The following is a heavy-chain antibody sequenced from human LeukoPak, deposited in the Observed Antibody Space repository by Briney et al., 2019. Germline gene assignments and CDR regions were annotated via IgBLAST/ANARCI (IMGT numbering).Heavy chain of an antibody. CDR1: GFTFSRYA. CDR2: INDNGGRT. J-gene: IGHJ4*02. CDR3: VKDVGGSYAFDY. V-gene: IGHV3-64D*09. D-gene: IGHD1-26*01. Sequence: SGGSLRLSCSASGFTFSRYAMHWVRQAPGKGLEYVSGINDNGGRTHYGDSVKGRFSISRDNSKNTLHLQMGALRAEDTALYYCVKDVGGSYAFDYLGQGIRVTVAS.